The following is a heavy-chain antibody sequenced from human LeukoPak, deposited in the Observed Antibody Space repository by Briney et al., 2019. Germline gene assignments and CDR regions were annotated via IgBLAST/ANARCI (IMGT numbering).Heavy chain of an antibody. J-gene: IGHJ1*01. CDR2: ISYDGSNK. CDR1: GFTCSSYA. CDR3: ARGGCSSTSCYYFQH. D-gene: IGHD2-2*01. Sequence: GRSLRLSCAASGFTCSSYAMHWVRQAPGKGLEWVAVISYDGSNKYYADSVKGRFTISRDNSKNTLYLQMNSLRAEDTAVYYCARGGCSSTSCYYFQHWGQGTLVTVSS. V-gene: IGHV3-30*04.